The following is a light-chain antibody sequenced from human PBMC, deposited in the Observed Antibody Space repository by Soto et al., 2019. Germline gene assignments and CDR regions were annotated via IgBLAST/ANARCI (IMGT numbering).Light chain of an antibody. Sequence: QSALTQPASVSGSPGQSITISCTGTSSDVGGYNYVSWYQQHPGKAPKLMISEVSNRPSGVSNRFSGSKSGNTASLTISGLQAEDEADYYCGAWDSSLNGYVFGTGTKLTVL. J-gene: IGLJ1*01. CDR2: EVS. CDR3: GAWDSSLNGYV. V-gene: IGLV2-14*01. CDR1: SSDVGGYNY.